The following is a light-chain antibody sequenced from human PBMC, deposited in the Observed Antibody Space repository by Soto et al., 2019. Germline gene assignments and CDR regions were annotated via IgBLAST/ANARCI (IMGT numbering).Light chain of an antibody. CDR1: QSVSSSY. Sequence: ELVLTQSPCTLSLSPGERATLSCRASQSVSSSYLAWYQQKPGQAPRLLISGTSSRATGIPDRFSGGGSGTDFTLTISRLEPEDFAVYFCQQYASSPLTFGGGTKVAIK. V-gene: IGKV3-20*01. J-gene: IGKJ4*01. CDR3: QQYASSPLT. CDR2: GTS.